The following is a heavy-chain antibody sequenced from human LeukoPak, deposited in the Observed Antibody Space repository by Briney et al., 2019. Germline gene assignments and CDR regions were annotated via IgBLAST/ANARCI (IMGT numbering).Heavy chain of an antibody. Sequence: GGSLRLSCSASGLTFGSYAIHCVRQAPGKGLEYASAISSNGGSTYYADSVKGRFTISRDNSKNTLYLQMSSLRAEDTAVYYCEKDRLPGSLTDYFDFWGQGTLVTVSS. CDR3: EKDRLPGSLTDYFDF. J-gene: IGHJ4*02. D-gene: IGHD3-10*01. V-gene: IGHV3-64D*09. CDR2: ISSNGGST. CDR1: GLTFGSYA.